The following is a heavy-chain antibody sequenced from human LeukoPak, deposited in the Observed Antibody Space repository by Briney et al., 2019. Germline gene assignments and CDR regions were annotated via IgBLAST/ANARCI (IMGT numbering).Heavy chain of an antibody. D-gene: IGHD3-22*01. Sequence: PSETLSLTCTVSGGSISSYYWSWIRRPPGKGLEWIGYIYYSGSTNYNPSLKSRVTISVDTSKNQFSLKLSSVTAADTAVYYCARGRGAYYYDSSGPRYFDYWGQGTLVTVSS. CDR3: ARGRGAYYYDSSGPRYFDY. CDR2: IYYSGST. V-gene: IGHV4-59*01. J-gene: IGHJ4*02. CDR1: GGSISSYY.